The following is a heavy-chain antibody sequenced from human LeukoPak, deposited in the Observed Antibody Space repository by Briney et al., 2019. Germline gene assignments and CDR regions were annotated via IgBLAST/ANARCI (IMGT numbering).Heavy chain of an antibody. D-gene: IGHD2-8*01. V-gene: IGHV4-59*01. Sequence: SETLSLTCTVSSGSIRTSYCSWIRQPPGKELEWIGYIYYSGSTNYNPSLKSRVTISVDTSRNQFSLKLSSVTAADTAVYYCARAPNPDFFDDWGQGTLVTVSS. CDR3: ARAPNPDFFDD. CDR1: SGSIRTSY. J-gene: IGHJ4*02. CDR2: IYYSGST.